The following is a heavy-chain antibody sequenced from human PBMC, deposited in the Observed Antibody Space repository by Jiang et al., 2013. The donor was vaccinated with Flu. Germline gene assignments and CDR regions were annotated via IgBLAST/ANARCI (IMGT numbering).Heavy chain of an antibody. D-gene: IGHD3-22*01. CDR2: INTNTGSP. V-gene: IGHV7-4-1*02. Sequence: WVRQARGQGLEWMGWINTNTGSPAYARGFTGRFVFSLDTSVSTAYLQISGLKAEDSGLYYCAREERRSSGYFDHWGQGALVTVSS. CDR3: AREERRSSGYFDH. J-gene: IGHJ4*02.